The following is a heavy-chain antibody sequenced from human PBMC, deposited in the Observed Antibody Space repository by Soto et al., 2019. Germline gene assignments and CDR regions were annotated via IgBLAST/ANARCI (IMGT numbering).Heavy chain of an antibody. CDR3: ARVAVICSGGSCYNYYGMDV. CDR1: GYTFTGYY. Sequence: ASVKVSCKASGYTFTGYYMHWVRQAPGQGLEWMGWINPNSGGTNYAQKFQGRVTMTRDTSISTAYMELSRLRSDDTAVYYCARVAVICSGGSCYNYYGMDVSG. J-gene: IGHJ6*02. CDR2: INPNSGGT. V-gene: IGHV1-2*02. D-gene: IGHD2-15*01.